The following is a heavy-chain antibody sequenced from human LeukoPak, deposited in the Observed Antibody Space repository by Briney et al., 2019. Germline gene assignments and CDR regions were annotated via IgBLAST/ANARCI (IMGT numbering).Heavy chain of an antibody. CDR2: IIPILGIA. V-gene: IGHV1-69*04. D-gene: IGHD3-22*01. Sequence: SVKVSCKASGGTFSSYAISWVRQAPGQGLEWMGRIIPILGIANYAQKFQGRVTITADKSTSTAYMELSSLRSEDAAVYYCARTPDYYDSSGYDYWGQGTLVTVSS. CDR3: ARTPDYYDSSGYDY. CDR1: GGTFSSYA. J-gene: IGHJ4*02.